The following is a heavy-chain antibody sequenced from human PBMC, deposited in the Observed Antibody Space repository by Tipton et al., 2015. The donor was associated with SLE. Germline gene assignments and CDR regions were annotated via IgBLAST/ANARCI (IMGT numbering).Heavy chain of an antibody. Sequence: TLSLTCTVSGGSISSSSYYWGWIRQPPGKGLEWIGSIYYSGSTYYNPFLKSRVTISVDTSKNQFSLKLSSVTAADTAVYYCARGRGIAAAVLGAFDIWGQGTMVTVSS. CDR1: GGSISSSSYY. J-gene: IGHJ3*02. V-gene: IGHV4-39*07. CDR3: ARGRGIAAAVLGAFDI. CDR2: IYYSGST. D-gene: IGHD6-13*01.